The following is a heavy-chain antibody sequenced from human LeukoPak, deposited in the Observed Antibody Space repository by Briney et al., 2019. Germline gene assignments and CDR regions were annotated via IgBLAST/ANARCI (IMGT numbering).Heavy chain of an antibody. D-gene: IGHD2-2*01. CDR1: GYTFTSYG. J-gene: IGHJ4*02. V-gene: IGHV1-18*01. CDR3: ARDAVVAPAADISNFDF. Sequence: GASVKVSCKASGYTFTSYGISWVRQAPGQGLEWMGWISAYNGNTNYAQKFQGRVTMSTDTSTSTAYMILRSLRSDDTAVYFCARDAVVAPAADISNFDFWGQGTLVTVSS. CDR2: ISAYNGNT.